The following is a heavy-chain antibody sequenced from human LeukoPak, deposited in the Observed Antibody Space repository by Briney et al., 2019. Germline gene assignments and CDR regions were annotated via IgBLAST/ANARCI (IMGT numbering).Heavy chain of an antibody. V-gene: IGHV5-51*01. CDR2: IYPGDSDT. CDR1: GYTFTSYA. Sequence: ASVKVSCKASGYTFTSYAMHWVRQMPGKGLEWVGIIYPGDSDTRYSLSFQSQVTISADKSISTAYLQWSSLKASDTAMYYCARHVPDYGDFDYWGQGTLVTVSS. CDR3: ARHVPDYGDFDY. D-gene: IGHD4-17*01. J-gene: IGHJ4*02.